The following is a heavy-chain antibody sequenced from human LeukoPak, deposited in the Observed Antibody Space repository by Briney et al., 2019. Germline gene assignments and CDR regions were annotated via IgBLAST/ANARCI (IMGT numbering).Heavy chain of an antibody. Sequence: PGRSLRLSCAASGFTFSSYAMHWVRQAPGKGLEWVAVISYDGSNKYYADSVKGRFTISRDNSENTLYLQMNSLRAEDTAVYYCAREAYDSSGYYYAAHDYWGQGTLVTVSS. CDR2: ISYDGSNK. V-gene: IGHV3-30*04. CDR3: AREAYDSSGYYYAAHDY. D-gene: IGHD3-22*01. J-gene: IGHJ4*02. CDR1: GFTFSSYA.